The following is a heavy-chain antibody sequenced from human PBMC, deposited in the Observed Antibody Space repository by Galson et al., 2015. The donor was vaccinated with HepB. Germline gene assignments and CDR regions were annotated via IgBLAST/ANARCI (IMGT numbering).Heavy chain of an antibody. Sequence: LSLTCTVSGDSISSGSYYWSWIRQHPGKGLEWIGYIYYSGSTYYNPPLKSRVTISLNTSKNQFSLELSSVTATDTAVYYCSRSSGYVDDYWGQGTLVTVSS. J-gene: IGHJ4*02. CDR3: SRSSGYVDDY. CDR1: GDSISSGSYY. D-gene: IGHD5-12*01. CDR2: IYYSGST. V-gene: IGHV4-31*03.